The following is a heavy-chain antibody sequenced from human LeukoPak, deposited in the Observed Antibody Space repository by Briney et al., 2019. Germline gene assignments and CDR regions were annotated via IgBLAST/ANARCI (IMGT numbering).Heavy chain of an antibody. J-gene: IGHJ4*02. D-gene: IGHD1-26*01. CDR2: IYSSGST. V-gene: IGHV4-39*01. CDR1: GAPVSGSPYY. CDR3: AKSGGYGLIDY. Sequence: PWETLSLTCTVSGAPVSGSPYYWGWIRQPPGKGLEWIGSIYSSGSTYYNASLQSRVTISIETSKNQISLRLNSVTAADTAIYYCAKSGGYGLIDYWGQGTLVTVSS.